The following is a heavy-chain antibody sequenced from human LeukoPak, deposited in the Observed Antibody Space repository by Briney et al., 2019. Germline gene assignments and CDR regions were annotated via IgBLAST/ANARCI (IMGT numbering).Heavy chain of an antibody. Sequence: PGGSLGLSCAASGFTFDDYGMSWVRQAPGKGLEWVSGINWNGGSTGYADSVKGRFTISRDNAKTSLYLQMNSLRAEDTALYYCARSPKSGGYYYSMDVWGKGTTVTVSS. D-gene: IGHD2-15*01. V-gene: IGHV3-20*04. CDR3: ARSPKSGGYYYSMDV. J-gene: IGHJ6*03. CDR1: GFTFDDYG. CDR2: INWNGGST.